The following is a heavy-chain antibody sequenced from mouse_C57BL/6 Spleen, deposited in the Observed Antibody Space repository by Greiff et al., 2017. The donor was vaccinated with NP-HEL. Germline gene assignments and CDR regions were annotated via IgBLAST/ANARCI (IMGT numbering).Heavy chain of an antibody. D-gene: IGHD1-1*01. CDR1: GYTFTSYW. CDR3: ARSGATVVATDAMDY. J-gene: IGHJ4*01. Sequence: VQLQQPGTELVKPGASVKLSCKASGYTFTSYWMHWVKQRPGQGLEWIGNINPSNGGTNYNEKFKSKATLTVDKSSSTAYMQLSSLTSEDSAVYYCARSGATVVATDAMDYWGQGTSVTVSS. CDR2: INPSNGGT. V-gene: IGHV1-53*01.